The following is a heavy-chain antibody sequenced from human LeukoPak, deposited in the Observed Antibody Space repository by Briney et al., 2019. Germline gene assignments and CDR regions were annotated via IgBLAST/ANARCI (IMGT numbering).Heavy chain of an antibody. CDR1: GFTFSIYG. V-gene: IGHV3-23*01. J-gene: IGHJ4*02. CDR2: ISGSWGST. Sequence: PGGSLRLSCAASGFTFSIYGMSGVRQPPGKGLEWVSAISGSWGSTYYADSVKGRFTISRDNSKNTLYLQMNSLRVEDTAVYYCAKGPGRGYGSGSYLLCDYWGEGTLVTVSS. CDR3: AKGPGRGYGSGSYLLCDY. D-gene: IGHD3-10*01.